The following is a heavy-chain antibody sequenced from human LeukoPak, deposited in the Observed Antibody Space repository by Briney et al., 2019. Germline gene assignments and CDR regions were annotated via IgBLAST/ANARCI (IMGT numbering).Heavy chain of an antibody. CDR1: GGSISSYY. CDR2: IYYSGST. D-gene: IGHD6-13*01. V-gene: IGHV4-59*01. J-gene: IGHJ3*02. Sequence: SETLSLTCTVSGGSISSYYWSWIRQPPGKGLEWIGYIYYSGSTNYNPSLKSRVTISVDTSKNQFSLKLSSVTAADTAVYYCARDQIAAAGTIRGAFDIWGQGTLVTVSS. CDR3: ARDQIAAAGTIRGAFDI.